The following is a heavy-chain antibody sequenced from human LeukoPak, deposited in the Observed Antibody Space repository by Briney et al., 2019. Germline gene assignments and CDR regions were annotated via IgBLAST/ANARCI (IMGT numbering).Heavy chain of an antibody. CDR2: ISYDGSNK. CDR3: ARESSFYFDY. D-gene: IGHD6-13*01. CDR1: GFTFSSYA. V-gene: IGHV3-30-3*01. Sequence: PGGSLRLSCAASGFTFSSYAMHWVRQAPGKGLEWVAVISYDGSNKYYADSVKGRFTISRDNSENTLYLQMNSLRAEDTAVYYCARESSFYFDYWGQGTLVTVSS. J-gene: IGHJ4*02.